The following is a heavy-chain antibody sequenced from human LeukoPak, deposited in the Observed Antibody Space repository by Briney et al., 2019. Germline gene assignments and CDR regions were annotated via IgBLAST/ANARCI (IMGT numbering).Heavy chain of an antibody. CDR1: GFTFSSYE. Sequence: PGGSLRLSCEASGFTFSSYEMNWVRQAPGKGLEWVSCINSSGGTKYYADSVKGRFTISRDNAKNSLFLQMNSLRAEDTAVYYCASGTQSDYWGQGTLVTVSS. CDR3: ASGTQSDY. D-gene: IGHD1-14*01. J-gene: IGHJ4*02. V-gene: IGHV3-48*03. CDR2: INSSGGTK.